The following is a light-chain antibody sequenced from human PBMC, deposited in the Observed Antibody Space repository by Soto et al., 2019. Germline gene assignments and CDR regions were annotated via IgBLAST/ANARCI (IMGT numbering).Light chain of an antibody. J-gene: IGKJ5*01. Sequence: ETVLTQSTGTLSLSPGERATLSARASQNILSNLAWYQQKPGQAPRLLIYDVSNRASGIPARFSGSGSEPDFTLTISSLEPEDFAVYYCQQRSDWPLTFGQGTRLEI. CDR1: QNILSN. V-gene: IGKV3-11*01. CDR3: QQRSDWPLT. CDR2: DVS.